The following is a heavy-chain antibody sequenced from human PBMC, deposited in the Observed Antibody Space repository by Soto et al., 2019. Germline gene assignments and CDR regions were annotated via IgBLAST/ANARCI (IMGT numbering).Heavy chain of an antibody. J-gene: IGHJ4*02. V-gene: IGHV6-1*01. Sequence: PSPTISLPCAISGDSVSSNSAAWNWIRQSPSRGLEWLGRTYYRSKWYNDYAVSVKSRITINPDTSKNQCSPQLNSVTPEDTAVYYCARGSPRDFDYWGQGTLVTVSS. CDR2: TYYRSKWYN. CDR1: GDSVSSNSAA. D-gene: IGHD1-26*01. CDR3: ARGSPRDFDY.